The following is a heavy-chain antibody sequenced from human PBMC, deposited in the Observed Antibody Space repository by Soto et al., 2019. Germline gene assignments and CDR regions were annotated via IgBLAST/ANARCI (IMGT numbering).Heavy chain of an antibody. J-gene: IGHJ4*02. CDR3: AKRQNLGELSLLYYFDH. CDR2: IAGSGGIT. CDR1: GFTFTSYA. D-gene: IGHD3-16*02. Sequence: EVQLLESGEGLVQPGGSLRLSCVVSGFTFTSYAMSWVRQAPGKGLEWVSSIAGSGGITTYADSVKGRFTISRDNSKNTLYLQMNSLRAEDTAVYYCAKRQNLGELSLLYYFDHWGRGTLVTVSS. V-gene: IGHV3-23*01.